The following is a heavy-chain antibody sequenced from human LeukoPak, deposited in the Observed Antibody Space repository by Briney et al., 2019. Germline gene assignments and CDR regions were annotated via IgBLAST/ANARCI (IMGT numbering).Heavy chain of an antibody. CDR2: IYYSGST. Sequence: SETLSLTCTVSGGSISSGGYYWSWIRQHPGKGLEWIGYIYYSGSTYYNPSLKSRVTISVDTSKNQFSLKLSSVTAADTAVYYCARGRTRWTVAAFDYWGQGTLVTVSS. CDR3: ARGRTRWTVAAFDY. D-gene: IGHD6-19*01. J-gene: IGHJ4*02. CDR1: GGSISSGGYY. V-gene: IGHV4-31*03.